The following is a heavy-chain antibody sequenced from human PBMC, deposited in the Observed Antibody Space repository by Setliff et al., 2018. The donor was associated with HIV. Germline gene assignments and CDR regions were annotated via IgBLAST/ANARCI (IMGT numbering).Heavy chain of an antibody. CDR1: GFTFHNVW. D-gene: IGHD6-6*01. V-gene: IGHV3-15*01. CDR3: SINSPLSS. J-gene: IGHJ4*02. Sequence: GGSLRLSCAASGFTFHNVWMHWVRQAPGKGLEWVGRIKSRTDGGTTEYAAPVKGRFTISRDDSKNMAYLQMNSLKIEDTALYFCSINSPLSSWGQGTLVTVSS. CDR2: IKSRTDGGTT.